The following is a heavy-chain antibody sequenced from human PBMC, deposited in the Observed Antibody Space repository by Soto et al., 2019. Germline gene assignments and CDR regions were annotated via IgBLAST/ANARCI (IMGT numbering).Heavy chain of an antibody. J-gene: IGHJ3*02. CDR3: AKQYWGIAGAGRACDI. CDR1: GFTFSSYG. CDR2: ISYDGSNK. V-gene: IGHV3-30*18. D-gene: IGHD6-19*01. Sequence: QVQLVESGGGVVQPGRSLRLSCAASGFTFSSYGMHWVRQAPGKGLEWVAVISYDGSNKYYADSVKGRFTISRDNSKNALYMQMHSLRAEDMAVYYWAKQYWGIAGAGRACDIWGQGTMVTVSS.